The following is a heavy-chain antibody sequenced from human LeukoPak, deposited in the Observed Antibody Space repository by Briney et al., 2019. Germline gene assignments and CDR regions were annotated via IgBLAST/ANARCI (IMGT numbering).Heavy chain of an antibody. J-gene: IGHJ4*02. CDR1: EYTFTSYY. CDR3: ARDLSIAAAGTFGGLVDY. V-gene: IGHV1-46*01. CDR2: INPSGGST. Sequence: ASVKVSCKASEYTFTSYYMHWVRQAPGQGLEWMGIINPSGGSTSYAQKFQGRVTMTRDMSTSTVYMELSSLRSEDTAVYYCARDLSIAAAGTFGGLVDYWGQGALVTVSS. D-gene: IGHD6-13*01.